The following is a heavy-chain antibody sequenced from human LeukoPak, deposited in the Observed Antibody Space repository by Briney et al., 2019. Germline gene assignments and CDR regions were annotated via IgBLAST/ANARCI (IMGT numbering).Heavy chain of an antibody. CDR1: GGSLSSYY. CDR2: IYYSGST. V-gene: IGHV4-59*06. Sequence: SVTLSLTCTVSGGSLSSYYWSWIRQPPGKGLEWIGYIYYSGSTYYNPSLKSRVTISVDTSKNQFSLKLSSVTAADTAVYYCARDLQIGGFDYWGQGTLVTVSS. D-gene: IGHD3-16*01. CDR3: ARDLQIGGFDY. J-gene: IGHJ4*02.